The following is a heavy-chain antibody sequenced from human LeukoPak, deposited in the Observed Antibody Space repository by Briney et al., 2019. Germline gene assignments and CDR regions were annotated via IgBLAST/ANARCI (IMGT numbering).Heavy chain of an antibody. Sequence: PGGSLRLSCAASGFTFSSYTMNWVRQAPGKGLEWVSSISSSANYIYYADSVKGRFTISRDNAKNSVYLQMSSLRAEDTAVYYCARDTTSGRYGGFDYWDQGTLVTVSS. CDR3: ARDTTSGRYGGFDY. CDR1: GFTFSSYT. V-gene: IGHV3-21*06. J-gene: IGHJ4*02. D-gene: IGHD6-19*01. CDR2: ISSSANYI.